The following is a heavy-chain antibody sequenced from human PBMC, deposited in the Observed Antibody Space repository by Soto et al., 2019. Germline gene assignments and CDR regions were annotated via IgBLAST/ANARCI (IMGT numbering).Heavy chain of an antibody. Sequence: ASVKVSCKASGYTFTSYDINWVRQATGQGLEWMGWMNPNSGNTGYAQKFQGRVTMTRNTSISTAYMELSSLRSEDTAVYYCARGQLYNSMWLRLRTTRWYYFEYWGQGTRGTVSS. D-gene: IGHD5-12*01. CDR2: MNPNSGNT. J-gene: IGHJ4*02. CDR1: GYTFTSYD. V-gene: IGHV1-8*01. CDR3: ARGQLYNSMWLRLRTTRWYYFEY.